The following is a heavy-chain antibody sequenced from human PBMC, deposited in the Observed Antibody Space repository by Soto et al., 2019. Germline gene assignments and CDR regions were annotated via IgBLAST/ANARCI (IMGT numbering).Heavy chain of an antibody. CDR1: GFIFSDYY. Sequence: GGSLRLSCAASGFIFSDYYMDWVRQAPGKGLEWVGRTTNKANSYTTQYAASVKGRFTISRDESKNSLYLQMNSLKTEDTAVYYCARVSSFGLVTILDYWGQGTLVTVSS. CDR3: ARVSSFGLVTILDY. V-gene: IGHV3-72*01. J-gene: IGHJ4*02. CDR2: TTNKANSYTT. D-gene: IGHD3-3*01.